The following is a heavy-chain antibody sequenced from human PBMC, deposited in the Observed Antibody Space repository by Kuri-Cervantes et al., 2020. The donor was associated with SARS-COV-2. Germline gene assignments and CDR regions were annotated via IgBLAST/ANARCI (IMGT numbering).Heavy chain of an antibody. CDR2: INPSGGST. CDR1: GYTFTSYY. D-gene: IGHD4/OR15-4a*01. CDR3: ARDGMTMERRAIVGGALSDYYYYYTRDD. Sequence: ASVKVSCKASGYTFTSYYMHWVRQAPGQGLEWMGIINPSGGSTSYAQKFQGRVTMTSDTSTSTVYMELSSLRSEDTAVYYCARDGMTMERRAIVGGALSDYYYYYTRDDWGKGTLVTVSS. V-gene: IGHV1-46*03. J-gene: IGHJ6*03.